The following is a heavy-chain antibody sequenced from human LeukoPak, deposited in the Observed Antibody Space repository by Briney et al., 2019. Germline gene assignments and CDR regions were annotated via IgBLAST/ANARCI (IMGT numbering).Heavy chain of an antibody. CDR1: GGSISSYY. V-gene: IGHV4-59*01. D-gene: IGHD3-3*01. CDR2: IYYSGST. J-gene: IGHJ6*03. CDR3: ARGRRGTIFGVVTSNGYLYYYYYMDV. Sequence: PSETLSLTCTDSGGSISSYYWSWIRQPPGKGLEWIGYIYYSGSTNYNPSLKSRVTISVDTSKNQFSLKLSSVTAADTAVYYCARGRRGTIFGVVTSNGYLYYYYYMDVWGKGTTVTVSS.